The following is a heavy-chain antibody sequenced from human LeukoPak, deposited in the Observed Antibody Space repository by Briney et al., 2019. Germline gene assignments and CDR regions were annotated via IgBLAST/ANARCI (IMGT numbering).Heavy chain of an antibody. D-gene: IGHD6-13*01. CDR3: AREGVAATGLDY. CDR2: INPSGGT. Sequence: ASVNVSCKASGHTFSIYNMHWVRQAPGQGLEWMGIINPSGGTSYAQKIQGRVTMTRDTSTTTVYMELSSLRSEDTAVYYCAREGVAATGLDYWGQGTLVTVSS. V-gene: IGHV1-46*01. J-gene: IGHJ4*02. CDR1: GHTFSIYN.